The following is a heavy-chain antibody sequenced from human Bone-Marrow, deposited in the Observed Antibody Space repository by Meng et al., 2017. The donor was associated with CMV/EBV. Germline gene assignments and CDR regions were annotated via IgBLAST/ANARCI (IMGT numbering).Heavy chain of an antibody. J-gene: IGHJ4*02. CDR1: GYTFSYYD. V-gene: IGHV1-8*01. CDR3: ARGIVVVPAAIDY. D-gene: IGHD2-2*01. CDR2: MNPNRGNT. Sequence: ASVKVSCKASGYTFSYYDIIWVRQASGQGLEWVGWMNPNRGNTAYAQKFQGRVTMTRDTSTSIAYMELSSLRSGDTAVYYCARGIVVVPAAIDYWGQGTLVTVSS.